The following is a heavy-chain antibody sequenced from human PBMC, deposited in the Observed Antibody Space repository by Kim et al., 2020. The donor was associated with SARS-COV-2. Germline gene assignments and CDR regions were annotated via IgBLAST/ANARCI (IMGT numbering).Heavy chain of an antibody. CDR3: ARNGDYDAFDI. V-gene: IGHV3-48*03. J-gene: IGHJ3*02. CDR2: I. D-gene: IGHD4-17*01. Sequence: IYYADAVKGRFTISRDNAKNSLYLQMNSLRAEDTAVYYCARNGDYDAFDIWGQGTMVTVSS.